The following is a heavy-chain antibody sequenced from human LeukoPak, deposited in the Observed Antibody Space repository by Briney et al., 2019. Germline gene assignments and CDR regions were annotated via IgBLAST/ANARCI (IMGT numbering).Heavy chain of an antibody. CDR1: GFMFNPYA. D-gene: IGHD6-13*01. Sequence: GGSLRLSCAASGFMFNPYAMSWVRQAPGKGLEWVSAISGSGGSTYYADSVKGRFTISRDNSKNTLYLQINSLRAEDTAVYYCAKGVSYSSSWPVDYWGQGTLVTVSS. V-gene: IGHV3-23*01. CDR3: AKGVSYSSSWPVDY. J-gene: IGHJ4*02. CDR2: ISGSGGST.